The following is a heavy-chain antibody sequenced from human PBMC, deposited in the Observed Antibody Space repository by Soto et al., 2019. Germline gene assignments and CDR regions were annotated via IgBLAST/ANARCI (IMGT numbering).Heavy chain of an antibody. Sequence: ASVKVSCKASGYTFTSYYMHWVRQAPGQGLEWMGIINPSGGSTSYAQKFQGRVTMTRDTSTSTVYMELSSLRSEDTAVYYCARDRWYCSSTSCYPGNAFDIWGQGTMVTVSS. V-gene: IGHV1-46*03. CDR1: GYTFTSYY. CDR2: INPSGGST. J-gene: IGHJ3*02. D-gene: IGHD2-2*01. CDR3: ARDRWYCSSTSCYPGNAFDI.